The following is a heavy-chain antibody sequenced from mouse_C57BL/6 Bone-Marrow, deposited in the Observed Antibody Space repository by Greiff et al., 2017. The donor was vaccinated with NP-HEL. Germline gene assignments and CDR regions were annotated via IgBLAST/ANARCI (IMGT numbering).Heavy chain of an antibody. Sequence: EVQLQQSGPELVKPGASVKISCKASGYTFTDYYMNWVKQSHGKSLEWIGDINPNNGGTSYNQKFKGKATLTVDKSSSTAYMELRSLTSEDSAVYYCARGVLLPGCAYWGQGTLVTVSA. J-gene: IGHJ3*01. D-gene: IGHD6-1*01. CDR1: GYTFTDYY. CDR2: INPNNGGT. CDR3: ARGVLLPGCAY. V-gene: IGHV1-26*01.